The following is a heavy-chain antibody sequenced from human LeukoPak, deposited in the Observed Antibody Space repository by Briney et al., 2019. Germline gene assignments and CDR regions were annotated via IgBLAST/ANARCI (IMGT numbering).Heavy chain of an antibody. CDR2: IIPIFGTA. Sequence: LVKVSCKASGGTFSSYAISWVRQAPGQGLEWMGGIIPIFGTANYAQKFQGRVTITADESTSTAYMELSSLRSEDTAVYYCAREMPSKDSSGYVFDYWGQGTLVTVSS. CDR3: AREMPSKDSSGYVFDY. CDR1: GGTFSSYA. J-gene: IGHJ4*02. D-gene: IGHD3-22*01. V-gene: IGHV1-69*13.